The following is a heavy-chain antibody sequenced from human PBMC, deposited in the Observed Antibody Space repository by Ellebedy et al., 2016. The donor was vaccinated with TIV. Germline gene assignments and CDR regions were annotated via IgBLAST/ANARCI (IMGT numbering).Heavy chain of an antibody. J-gene: IGHJ4*02. V-gene: IGHV3-23*01. D-gene: IGHD1-26*01. CDR3: ASAPPGSWWDDY. Sequence: GESLKISXAASGFTFSSYAMSWVRQAPGKGLEWVSAISGSGGSTYYADSVKGRFTISRDNSKNTLYLQMNSLRAEDTAVYYCASAPPGSWWDDYWGQGTLVTVSS. CDR1: GFTFSSYA. CDR2: ISGSGGST.